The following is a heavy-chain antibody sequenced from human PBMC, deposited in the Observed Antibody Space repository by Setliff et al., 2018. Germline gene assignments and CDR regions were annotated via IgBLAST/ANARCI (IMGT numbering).Heavy chain of an antibody. D-gene: IGHD2-15*01. J-gene: IGHJ4*02. V-gene: IGHV3-33*01. CDR1: GFTFSSYG. CDR3: TRALAEGSPAY. CDR2: IWYEGNNK. Sequence: AGGSLRLSCAASGFTFSSYGMHWVRQAPGKGLGWVAVIWYEGNNKYYADSVKGRLYISRDNYKNTLYLQMNSLRAEDSGVYYCTRALAEGSPAYWGQGTLVTVSS.